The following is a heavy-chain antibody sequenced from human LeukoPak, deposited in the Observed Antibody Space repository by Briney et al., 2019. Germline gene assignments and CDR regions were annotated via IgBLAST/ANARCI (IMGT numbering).Heavy chain of an antibody. CDR1: GLTFTNYE. J-gene: IGHJ4*02. V-gene: IGHV3-48*03. Sequence: SLRLSSPPSGLTFTNYEINWVRQAPGKGLERVSFISSRGTLIYYADSVKGRFTISRDDAKSSLFLHMNSLRADDTAVYYCARVSGLGWHFDYWGQGTLVTVSS. CDR3: ARVSGLGWHFDY. CDR2: ISSRGTLI. D-gene: IGHD6-19*01.